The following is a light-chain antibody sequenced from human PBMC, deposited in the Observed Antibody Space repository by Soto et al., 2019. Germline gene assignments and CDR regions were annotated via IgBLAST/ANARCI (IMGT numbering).Light chain of an antibody. CDR3: QQFSSYPLT. J-gene: IGKJ4*01. CDR1: QTVRNNY. Sequence: EFLLRQSPGTLSLSRGERATLSCRASQTVRNNYLAWYQQKPGQAPRLLIYDASSRATGIPDRFSGGGSGTDFTLTISRLEPEDFAVYYCQQFSSYPLTFGGGTKVDIK. CDR2: DAS. V-gene: IGKV3-20*01.